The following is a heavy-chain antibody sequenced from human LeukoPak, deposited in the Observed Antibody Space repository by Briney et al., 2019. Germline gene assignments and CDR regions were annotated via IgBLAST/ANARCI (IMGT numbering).Heavy chain of an antibody. CDR1: GFTFSHYY. CDR3: AREQTYYYGSGSYSRYYYMDV. D-gene: IGHD3-10*01. J-gene: IGHJ6*03. Sequence: GGSLRLSCAASGFTFSHYYMTWIRQAPGKGLEWVSYIGSSGSTICYADSVKGRFTISRDNAKNSLYLQMNSLRAEDTAVYYCAREQTYYYGSGSYSRYYYMDVWGKGTTVTVSS. CDR2: IGSSGSTI. V-gene: IGHV3-11*04.